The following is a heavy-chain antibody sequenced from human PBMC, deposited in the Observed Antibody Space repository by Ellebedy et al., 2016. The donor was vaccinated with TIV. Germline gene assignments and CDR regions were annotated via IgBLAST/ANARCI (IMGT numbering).Heavy chain of an antibody. J-gene: IGHJ5*02. CDR1: GIIVSDYF. V-gene: IGHV3-66*01. CDR2: LYPDAKT. D-gene: IGHD2-21*01. Sequence: GESLKISCEASGIIVSDYFMNWVRQAPGKGLEWVSVLYPDAKTNYTDSVNGRFIVSRDSSKNTLYLQMNSLTAADTAVYYCARDPGGGGDFGDNWFDPWGQGTLVTVSS. CDR3: ARDPGGGGDFGDNWFDP.